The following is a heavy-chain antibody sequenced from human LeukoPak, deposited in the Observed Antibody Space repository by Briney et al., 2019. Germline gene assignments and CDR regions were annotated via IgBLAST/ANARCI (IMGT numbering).Heavy chain of an antibody. J-gene: IGHJ4*02. D-gene: IGHD3-3*01. CDR2: INHSGST. CDR3: ARGRYVSITIFGVPTRGKFDY. Sequence: SETLSLTCAVYRGSFSGYYWSWIRQPPGKGLEWIGEINHSGSTNYNPSLKSRVTISVDTSKNQFSLKLSSVTAADTAVYYCARGRYVSITIFGVPTRGKFDYWGQGTLVTVSS. CDR1: RGSFSGYY. V-gene: IGHV4-34*01.